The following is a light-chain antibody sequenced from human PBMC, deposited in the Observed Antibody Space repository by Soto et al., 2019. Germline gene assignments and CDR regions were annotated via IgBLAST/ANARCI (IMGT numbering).Light chain of an antibody. CDR3: RQYNSYPLT. V-gene: IGKV1-5*03. J-gene: IGKJ4*01. Sequence: DIQMTQSPSTLSASVGDRVTITCRASHSISSWLAWYQQKPGKATNLLIYKTSSLASGVPSRFCSSGSGTEFTLTISRLQADDFATYYCRQYNSYPLTFGGGTKVEIK. CDR2: KTS. CDR1: HSISSW.